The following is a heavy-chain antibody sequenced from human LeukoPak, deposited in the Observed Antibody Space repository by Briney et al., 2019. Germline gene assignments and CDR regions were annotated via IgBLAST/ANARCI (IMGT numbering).Heavy chain of an antibody. Sequence: GGPLRLSCAASGLTVSSNYMSWVRQAPGKGLEGVSVFYSVCCTYYADSVKGRFTICRDNPKNPLYLQMNSLRAEDTAVYYCARSLLVGATKDYWGQGTMVSVSS. CDR2: FYSVCCT. CDR1: GLTVSSNY. CDR3: ARSLLVGATKDY. D-gene: IGHD1-26*01. V-gene: IGHV3-66*01. J-gene: IGHJ4*02.